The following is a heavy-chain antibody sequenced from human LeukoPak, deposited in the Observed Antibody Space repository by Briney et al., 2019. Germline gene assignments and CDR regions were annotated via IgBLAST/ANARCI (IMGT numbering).Heavy chain of an antibody. CDR1: GFTFSSYW. CDR2: IKQDGSEK. D-gene: IGHD5-18*01. V-gene: IGHV3-7*01. J-gene: IGHJ4*02. CDR3: ARALGYSYGYVFDY. Sequence: GGSLRLSCAASGFTFSSYWMSWVRQAPGKGLEWVANIKQDGSEKYYVDSVKGRFTISRDNAKNSLYLQMNSLRAEDTAVYYCARALGYSYGYVFDYWGQGTLVTVSS.